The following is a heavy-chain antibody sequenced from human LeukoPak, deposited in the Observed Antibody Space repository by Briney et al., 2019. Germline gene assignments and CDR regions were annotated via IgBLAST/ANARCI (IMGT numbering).Heavy chain of an antibody. D-gene: IGHD3-10*01. Sequence: SVKVSCKASGGTLSSYAINWVRQAPGQGLEWRGGIIPIFGTANYAQKFQGRVTIIADESSTTAYMELSSLRSEDTAVYYCARREGTFGTYFDYWGQGTLVTVSS. V-gene: IGHV1-69*13. CDR1: GGTLSSYA. CDR3: ARREGTFGTYFDY. CDR2: IIPIFGTA. J-gene: IGHJ4*02.